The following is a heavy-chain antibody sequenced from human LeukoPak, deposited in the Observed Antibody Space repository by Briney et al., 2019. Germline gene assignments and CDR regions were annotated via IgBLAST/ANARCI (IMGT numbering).Heavy chain of an antibody. CDR3: XXXXXXSSARVEVADTRGASLGD. J-gene: IGHJ4*02. CDR2: IKQDGSEQ. D-gene: IGHD6-19*01. CDR1: GFTFRIYW. Sequence: GGPLRLSCAASGFTFRIYWMSWVRQAPGKGLEWVANIKQDGSEQYYVDPVKGRFTIPRANAKNSLYLQMNSLRAEATAVYYXXXXXXXSSARVEVADTRGASLGDWGQGTLVSVSS. V-gene: IGHV3-7*01.